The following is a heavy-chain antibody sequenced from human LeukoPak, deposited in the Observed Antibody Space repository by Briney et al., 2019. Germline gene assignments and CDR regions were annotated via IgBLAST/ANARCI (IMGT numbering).Heavy chain of an antibody. CDR3: AREYSSSANSLDY. Sequence: PGGSLRLSCAASGFTFSSYAMHWVRQAPGKGLEWVAAISYDGSNKYYADSVKGRFTISRDNSKNTLYLQMNSLRAEDTAVYYCAREYSSSANSLDYWGQGTLVTVSS. CDR1: GFTFSSYA. D-gene: IGHD6-6*01. J-gene: IGHJ4*02. CDR2: ISYDGSNK. V-gene: IGHV3-30*01.